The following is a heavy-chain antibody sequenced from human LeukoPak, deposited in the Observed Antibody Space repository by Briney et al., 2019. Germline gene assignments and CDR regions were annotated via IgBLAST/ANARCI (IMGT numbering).Heavy chain of an antibody. CDR1: GDSVSSNSVA. D-gene: IGHD2-15*01. CDR3: TRDLYCSGASCSFDY. CDR2: TYYRSKWYN. V-gene: IGHV6-1*01. J-gene: IGHJ4*02. Sequence: SQTLSLTCAISGDSVSSNSVAWNWITQSPSRGLEWLGRTYYRSKWYNDYAGSVRSRITITPDTSNNQFSLQLNSVTPEDTAVYYCTRDLYCSGASCSFDYWGQGTLVAVSS.